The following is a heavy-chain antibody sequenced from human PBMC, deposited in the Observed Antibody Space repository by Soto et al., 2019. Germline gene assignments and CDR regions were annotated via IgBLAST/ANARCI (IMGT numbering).Heavy chain of an antibody. J-gene: IGHJ4*02. CDR3: ARHVLWLRLMEFDY. Sequence: PSETLSLTCTVSGGSISSSSYYWGWIRQPPGKGLEWIGSIYYSGSTYYNPSLKGRVTISVDTSKNQFSLKLSSVTAADTAVYYCARHVLWLRLMEFDYWGQGTLVTVS. D-gene: IGHD5-12*01. CDR2: IYYSGST. V-gene: IGHV4-39*01. CDR1: GGSISSSSYY.